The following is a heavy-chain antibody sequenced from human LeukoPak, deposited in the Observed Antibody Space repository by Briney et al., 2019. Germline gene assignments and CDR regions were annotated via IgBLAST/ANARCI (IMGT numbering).Heavy chain of an antibody. D-gene: IGHD1-7*01. CDR2: ISSGSSTI. V-gene: IGHV3-48*01. Sequence: GGSLTLSCAASGFALSSYTMSWVRQAPGKGLEWVSFISSGSSTIDYSDSVKGRFTISRDNAKNSVYLQMNSLRAEDTAVYYCARGGLTGTADAFDIWGQGTMVTVSS. J-gene: IGHJ3*02. CDR1: GFALSSYT. CDR3: ARGGLTGTADAFDI.